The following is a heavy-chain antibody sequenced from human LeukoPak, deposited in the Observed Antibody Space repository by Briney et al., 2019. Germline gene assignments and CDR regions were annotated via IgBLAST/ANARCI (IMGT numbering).Heavy chain of an antibody. CDR2: IRSKAYGGTT. CDR1: GFTFSSYW. V-gene: IGHV3-49*04. CDR3: TRERGDCSGGSCYSSGMDV. Sequence: GGSLRLSCAASGFTFSSYWMSWVRQAPGKGLEGVGFIRSKAYGGTTEYAASVKGRFTISRDDSKSIAYLQMNSLKTEDTAVYYCTRERGDCSGGSCYSSGMDVWGQGTTVTVSS. J-gene: IGHJ6*02. D-gene: IGHD2-15*01.